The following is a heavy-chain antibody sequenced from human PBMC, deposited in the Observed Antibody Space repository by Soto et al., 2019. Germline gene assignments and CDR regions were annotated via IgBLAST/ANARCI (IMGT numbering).Heavy chain of an antibody. CDR3: ARDVAGIVVVTATLFDY. V-gene: IGHV3-30-3*01. CDR1: GFTFSSYA. CDR2: ISYDGSNK. D-gene: IGHD2-21*02. Sequence: PGGSLRLSCAASGFTFSSYAMHWVRQAPGKGLEWVAVISYDGSNKYYADSVKGRFTISRDNSKNTLYLQMNSLRAEDTAVYYCARDVAGIVVVTATLFDYWGQGTLVTV. J-gene: IGHJ4*02.